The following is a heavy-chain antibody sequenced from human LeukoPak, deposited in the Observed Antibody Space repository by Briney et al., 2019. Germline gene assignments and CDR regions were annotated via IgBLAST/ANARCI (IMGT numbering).Heavy chain of an antibody. Sequence: SDTLSLTCAVYGGSFSGYYWSWIRQPPGKGLEWIGEINHSGSTNYNPSLKSRFTISVDTSKNQFSLKLSSVTAADTAVYYCARGGHVDTAMVSGYWGQGTLVTVSS. CDR2: INHSGST. J-gene: IGHJ4*02. V-gene: IGHV4-34*01. D-gene: IGHD5-18*01. CDR3: ARGGHVDTAMVSGY. CDR1: GGSFSGYY.